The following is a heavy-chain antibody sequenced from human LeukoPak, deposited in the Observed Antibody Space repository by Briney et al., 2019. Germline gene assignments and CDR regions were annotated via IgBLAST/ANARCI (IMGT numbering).Heavy chain of an antibody. D-gene: IGHD2-15*01. J-gene: IGHJ3*02. CDR1: GYSFTSYW. V-gene: IGHV5-51*01. CDR2: IYPGDSDT. Sequence: GESLKISCKGSGYSFTSYWIGWVRQMPGKGLEWMGIIYPGDSDTRYSPSFQGQVTISDDKSISTAYLQWSSLKASDTAMYYCARESQFYCSGGSCYGEDAFDIWGQGTMVTVSS. CDR3: ARESQFYCSGGSCYGEDAFDI.